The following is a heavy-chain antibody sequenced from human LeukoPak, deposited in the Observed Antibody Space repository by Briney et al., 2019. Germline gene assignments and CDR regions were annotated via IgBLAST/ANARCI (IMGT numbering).Heavy chain of an antibody. CDR3: ARDRGNGVAAAGRDI. CDR2: IYTSGST. Sequence: SETLSLTCIVSGGSISSYYWSWIRQPAGKGLEWIGRIYTSGSTNYNPSLKSRVTMSVDTSKNQFSLKLSSVTAADTAVYYCARDRGNGVAAAGRDIWGQGTMVTVSS. V-gene: IGHV4-4*07. J-gene: IGHJ3*02. D-gene: IGHD6-13*01. CDR1: GGSISSYY.